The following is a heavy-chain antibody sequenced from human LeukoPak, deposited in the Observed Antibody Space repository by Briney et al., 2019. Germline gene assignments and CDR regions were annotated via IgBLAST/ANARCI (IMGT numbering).Heavy chain of an antibody. CDR1: GYTFTSYA. J-gene: IGHJ4*02. CDR3: TRAYQRLGELSLPDY. Sequence: ASVKVSCKASGYTFTSYAMNWVRQAPGQGLEWMGWINPNTGNPSYAQGLTGRFVFSLDTSVSTAYLQITSLKADDTAVYYCTRAYQRLGELSLPDYWGQGTLVTVSS. V-gene: IGHV7-4-1*02. D-gene: IGHD3-16*02. CDR2: INPNTGNP.